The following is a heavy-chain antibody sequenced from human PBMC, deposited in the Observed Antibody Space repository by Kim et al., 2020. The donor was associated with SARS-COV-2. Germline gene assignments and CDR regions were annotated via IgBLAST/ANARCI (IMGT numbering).Heavy chain of an antibody. Sequence: SETLSLTCTVSGGSISSYYWSWIRQPPGKGLEWIGYIYYSGSTNYNPSLKSRVTISVDTSKNQFSLKLSPVTAADTAVYYCARGTEYSSGWWEAFDIWGQGTMVTVSS. D-gene: IGHD6-19*01. CDR3: ARGTEYSSGWWEAFDI. V-gene: IGHV4-59*13. CDR1: GGSISSYY. CDR2: IYYSGST. J-gene: IGHJ3*02.